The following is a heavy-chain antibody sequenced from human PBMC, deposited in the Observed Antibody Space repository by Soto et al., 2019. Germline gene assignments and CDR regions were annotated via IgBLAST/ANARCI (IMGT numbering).Heavy chain of an antibody. J-gene: IGHJ6*03. CDR2: ISAYNGNT. CDR3: ARQEAVANYYMDV. D-gene: IGHD6-19*01. Sequence: ASVKVSCKASGYTFTSYGISWVRQAPGQGLEWMGWISAYNGNTNYAQKLQGRVTMTTDTSTSTAYMELRSLRSVDMAVYYCARQEAVANYYMDVWGKGTTVTVSS. CDR1: GYTFTSYG. V-gene: IGHV1-18*03.